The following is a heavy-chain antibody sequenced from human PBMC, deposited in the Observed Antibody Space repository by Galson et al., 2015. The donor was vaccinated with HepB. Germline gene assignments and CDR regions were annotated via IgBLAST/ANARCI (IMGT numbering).Heavy chain of an antibody. CDR3: ARPKWATVIAFDI. CDR1: GFTFTRYA. CDR2: ITSSGGNS. Sequence: SLRLSCAASGFTFTRYAMTWVRQAPGKGLEWVSSITSSGGNSYYTDSVKGRFTISRDNSKNTLYLQMNSLRAEDTAVYYCARPKWATVIAFDIWGQGTMATVSS. V-gene: IGHV3-23*01. D-gene: IGHD4-17*01. J-gene: IGHJ3*02.